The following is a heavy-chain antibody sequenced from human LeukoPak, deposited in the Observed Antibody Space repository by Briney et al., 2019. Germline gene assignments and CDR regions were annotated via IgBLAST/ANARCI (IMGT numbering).Heavy chain of an antibody. CDR3: ARGGLQPNDFDY. D-gene: IGHD6-13*01. Sequence: GRSLRLSCAASGFTFSSYGMHWVRQAPGKGLEWVAVIWYDGSNKYYADSVKGRFTISRDNSKNTLYLQMNSLRAEDTAVYYCARGGLQPNDFDYWGQGTLVTVSS. J-gene: IGHJ4*02. CDR2: IWYDGSNK. V-gene: IGHV3-33*01. CDR1: GFTFSSYG.